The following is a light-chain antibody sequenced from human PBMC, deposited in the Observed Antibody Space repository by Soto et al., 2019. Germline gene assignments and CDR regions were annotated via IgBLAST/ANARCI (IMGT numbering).Light chain of an antibody. J-gene: IGKJ2*01. CDR1: QSVTSSY. CDR3: QQYGTSPLMYT. V-gene: IGKV3-20*01. CDR2: GAS. Sequence: EIVLTQSPGALSLSPGERATLSCRASQSVTSSYLAWYQQKPGQAPRLLIYGASIRATGVPGRFSGSGSGTDFTLTITRLEPEDFVVYYCQQYGTSPLMYTFGQGTKLSIK.